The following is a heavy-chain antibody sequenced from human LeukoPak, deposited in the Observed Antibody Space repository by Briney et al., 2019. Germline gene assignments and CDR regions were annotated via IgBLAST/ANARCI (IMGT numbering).Heavy chain of an antibody. Sequence: ASVTVSFKTSGYIFTDNGISWVRLAPGQGLEGMGWISTYNANTNYAQNLQGRATMTRDTSTRTAYMELRSLRSDDTAVYYCARDVVAYGSGTYNYFDYWGQGTLVTVSS. CDR3: ARDVVAYGSGTYNYFDY. V-gene: IGHV1-18*01. J-gene: IGHJ4*02. D-gene: IGHD3-10*01. CDR1: GYIFTDNG. CDR2: ISTYNANT.